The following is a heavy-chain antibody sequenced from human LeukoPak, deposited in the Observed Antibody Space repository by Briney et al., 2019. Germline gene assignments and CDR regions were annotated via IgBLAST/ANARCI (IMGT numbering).Heavy chain of an antibody. CDR2: INQDGSKE. Sequence: GGSLRLSCAASGFTFSNYWMTWVRQAPGKGLEWVAHINQDGSKEYYMDSVKARFTISRDNAKNSLSLQMDSLRAEDTAVYYCVRDGGVSGYDLLDYWGQGTLVTVSS. V-gene: IGHV3-7*01. CDR1: GFTFSNYW. D-gene: IGHD5-12*01. CDR3: VRDGGVSGYDLLDY. J-gene: IGHJ4*02.